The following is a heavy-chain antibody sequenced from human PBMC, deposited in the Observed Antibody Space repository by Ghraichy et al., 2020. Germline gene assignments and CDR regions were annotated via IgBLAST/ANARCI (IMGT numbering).Heavy chain of an antibody. J-gene: IGHJ4*02. Sequence: SQTLSLTCTVSGGSISSYYWSWIRQPPGKGLEWIGYIYYSGSTNYNPSLKSRVPISVDTSKNQFSLKLSSVTAADTAVYYCARSRVGALDYWVQGTLVTVSS. V-gene: IGHV4-59*01. CDR3: ARSRVGALDY. D-gene: IGHD1-26*01. CDR2: IYYSGST. CDR1: GGSISSYY.